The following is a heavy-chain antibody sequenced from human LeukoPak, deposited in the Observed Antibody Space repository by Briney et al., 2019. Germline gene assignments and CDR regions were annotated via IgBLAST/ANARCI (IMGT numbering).Heavy chain of an antibody. CDR2: INPNSGGT. V-gene: IGHV1-2*02. CDR1: GYTFIGYY. D-gene: IGHD2-15*01. CDR3: ARDIVVGSNWFDP. Sequence: ASVKVSCKASGYTFIGYYMHWVRQAPGQGLEWMGWINPNSGGTNYAQKFQGRVTMTRDTSISTAYMELSRLRSDDTAEYYCARDIVVGSNWFDPWGQGTLVTVSS. J-gene: IGHJ5*02.